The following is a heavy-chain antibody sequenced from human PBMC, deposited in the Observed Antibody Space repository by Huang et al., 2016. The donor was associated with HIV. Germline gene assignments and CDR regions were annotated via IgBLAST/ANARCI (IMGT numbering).Heavy chain of an antibody. CDR3: ATLPPVNYGRSGGRVRDY. J-gene: IGHJ4*02. Sequence: QVQLVQSGAEVKKPGASVKVSCKASGYTFSNYDINWVRQAPGQGLEGMGWMNPNSGNTGYARKFQGRVTMTRSTSISTAYMELSRLRFEDMAVYYCATLPPVNYGRSGGRVRDYWGQGSLVTVSS. CDR1: GYTFSNYD. V-gene: IGHV1-8*01. D-gene: IGHD2-15*01. CDR2: MNPNSGNT.